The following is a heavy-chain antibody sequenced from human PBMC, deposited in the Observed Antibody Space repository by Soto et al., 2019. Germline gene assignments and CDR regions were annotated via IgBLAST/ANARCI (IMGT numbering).Heavy chain of an antibody. D-gene: IGHD6-13*01. J-gene: IGHJ4*02. CDR1: GYTFTSYA. CDR2: INAGNGNT. V-gene: IGHV1-3*01. CDR3: ARQLHSSSWSYFDY. Sequence: ASVKVSCKASGYTFTSYAMDWVRQAPGQRLEWMGWINAGNGNTKYSQKFQGRVTITRDTSASTAYMELSSLRSEDTALYYCARQLHSSSWSYFDYWGQGTLVTVSS.